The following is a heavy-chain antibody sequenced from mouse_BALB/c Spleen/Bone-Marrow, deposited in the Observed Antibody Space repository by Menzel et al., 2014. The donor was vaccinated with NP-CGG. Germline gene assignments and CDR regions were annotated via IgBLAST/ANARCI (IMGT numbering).Heavy chain of an antibody. D-gene: IGHD2-10*02. V-gene: IGHV5-6*02. Sequence: DVHLVESGGDLVKPGGSLKLSCAASGFTFSSYGMSWVRQTPDKRLEWVATISSGGSHTYYPDSVKGRFTISRDNAKNTLYLQMSSLESEDTAIYYCARRGYDNSYWYFGVWGAGTTVTVSS. CDR1: GFTFSSYG. J-gene: IGHJ1*01. CDR2: ISSGGSHT. CDR3: ARRGYDNSYWYFGV.